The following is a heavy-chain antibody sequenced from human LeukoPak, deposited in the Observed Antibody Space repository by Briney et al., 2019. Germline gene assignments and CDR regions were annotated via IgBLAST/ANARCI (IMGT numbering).Heavy chain of an antibody. J-gene: IGHJ5*02. CDR2: IIPIFGTA. CDR1: GGTFSSYA. D-gene: IGHD6-13*01. Sequence: ASVKVSCKASGGTFSSYAISWVRQAPGQGLEWMGGIIPIFGTANYAQKFQGRVTITADESTRTAYMELSSLRSEDTAVYYCARVGLSSSWYGNWFDPWGQGTLVTVSS. CDR3: ARVGLSSSWYGNWFDP. V-gene: IGHV1-69*13.